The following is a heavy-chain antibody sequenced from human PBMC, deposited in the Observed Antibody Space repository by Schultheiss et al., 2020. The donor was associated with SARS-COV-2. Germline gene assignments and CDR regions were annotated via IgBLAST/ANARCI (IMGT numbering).Heavy chain of an antibody. D-gene: IGHD3-9*01. CDR3: TRGNYDILTGYYADY. V-gene: IGHV3-30*03. CDR2: MSYDGGNK. CDR1: GFTFSSYA. J-gene: IGHJ4*02. Sequence: GGSLRLSCAASGFTFSSYAMHWVRQAPGEGLEWVALMSYDGGNKYYVDSVKGRFTISRDNSKNTLYLQMNSLKTEDTAVYYCTRGNYDILTGYYADYWGQGTLVTVSS.